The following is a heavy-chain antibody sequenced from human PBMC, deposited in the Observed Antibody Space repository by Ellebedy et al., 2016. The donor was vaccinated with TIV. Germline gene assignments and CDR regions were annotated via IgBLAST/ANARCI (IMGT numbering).Heavy chain of an antibody. J-gene: IGHJ6*02. CDR1: GFSVSNHA. Sequence: GESLKISCAASGFSVSNHAMHWVRQAPGKGLEWVAIISFNGRNKYYADSVRARFTLSTDSSKNTLYLLMDSLRVEDTALYYCAKDVGVRGVLYGMDVWGQGTTVTVSS. CDR2: ISFNGRNK. D-gene: IGHD3-10*01. CDR3: AKDVGVRGVLYGMDV. V-gene: IGHV3-30*01.